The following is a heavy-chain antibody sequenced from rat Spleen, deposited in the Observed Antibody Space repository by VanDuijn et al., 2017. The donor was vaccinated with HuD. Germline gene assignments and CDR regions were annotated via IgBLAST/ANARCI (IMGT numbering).Heavy chain of an antibody. V-gene: IGHV2-72*01. CDR2: IWPSGST. CDR3: ARHPWGGAPYY. J-gene: IGHJ2*01. Sequence: QVQLKESGPGLMQSSETLSLTCTVSGFSLTTNGVGWLRQPLGRGLMWMGTIWPSGSTNYNLAVQSRLSISRETAKSQVFLKMDSLQPEDTGTYYCARHPWGGAPYYWGQGVMVTVSS. CDR1: GFSLTTNG. D-gene: IGHD5-1*01.